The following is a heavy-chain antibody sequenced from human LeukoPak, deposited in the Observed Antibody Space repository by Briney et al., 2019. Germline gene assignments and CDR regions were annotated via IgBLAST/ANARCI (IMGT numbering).Heavy chain of an antibody. CDR3: ARGRMAVAGTYEY. CDR2: IKPDGSEK. J-gene: IGHJ4*02. CDR1: GITFGSYW. Sequence: GGSLRLSCAASGITFGSYWMTWVRQAPGKGLECVANIKPDGSEKHYVDSVEGRVTISRDNAKNSLFLEMNSLRAEDTAVYYCARGRMAVAGTYEYWGQGPLVTVSS. V-gene: IGHV3-7*05. D-gene: IGHD6-19*01.